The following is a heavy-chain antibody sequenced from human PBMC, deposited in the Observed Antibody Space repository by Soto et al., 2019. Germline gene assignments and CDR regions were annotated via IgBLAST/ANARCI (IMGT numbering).Heavy chain of an antibody. CDR1: GFTFSSYS. V-gene: IGHV3-21*01. D-gene: IGHD2-15*01. CDR2: ISSSSSYI. Sequence: EVQLVESGGGLVKPGGSLRLSCAASGFTFSSYSMNWVRQAPGKGLEWVSSISSSSSYIYYADSVKGRFTISRDNAKNSLHLQMTSLSAEDTAVYYCARDQSDCSGGSCYYYAFDICGQGTMVTVSS. CDR3: ARDQSDCSGGSCYYYAFDI. J-gene: IGHJ3*02.